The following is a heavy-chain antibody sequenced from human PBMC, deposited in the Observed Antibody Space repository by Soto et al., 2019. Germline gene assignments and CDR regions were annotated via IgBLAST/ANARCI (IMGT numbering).Heavy chain of an antibody. CDR3: AGLQQLGDWFDP. CDR2: ISTSGST. V-gene: IGHV4-4*07. CDR1: GGSISSYY. Sequence: QVQLQESGPGLVKPSETLSLTCTVSGGSISSYYWSWIRQPAGKGLEWIGRISTSGSTNYNPSLKTRVTMAVDTSKNQFSRKLRSVTAAGTAVYYCAGLQQLGDWFDPWGQGTLVTVSS. J-gene: IGHJ5*02. D-gene: IGHD6-13*01.